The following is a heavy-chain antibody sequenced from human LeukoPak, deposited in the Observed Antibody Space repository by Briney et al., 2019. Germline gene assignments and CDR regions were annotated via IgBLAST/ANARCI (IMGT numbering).Heavy chain of an antibody. V-gene: IGHV4-59*11. D-gene: IGHD4-17*01. Sequence: SDTLSLTCAVSDDSFSSHYWTGIRQPPGEVLEGIGYISYIGSTNYNPSLKSRVTISIDTSRNQFSLRLSSVTAADTAVYYCARDLVTVTKGFDIWGQGTMVSVSS. CDR3: ARDLVTVTKGFDI. J-gene: IGHJ3*02. CDR1: DDSFSSHY. CDR2: ISYIGST.